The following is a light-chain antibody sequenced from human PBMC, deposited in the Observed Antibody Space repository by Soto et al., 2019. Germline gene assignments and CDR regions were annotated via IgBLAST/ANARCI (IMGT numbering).Light chain of an antibody. V-gene: IGLV1-44*01. J-gene: IGLJ2*01. CDR3: AAWDGSLNNVL. CDR2: GNN. Sequence: QSALTQPPSASGTPGQRVTISCSGSGSSIGTSTVNWYRQLPGTAPKLLIYGNNQRPSGVPDRFSGSKSGTSASLAISGLQSEDEAEYYCAAWDGSLNNVLFGGGTKVTVL. CDR1: GSSIGTST.